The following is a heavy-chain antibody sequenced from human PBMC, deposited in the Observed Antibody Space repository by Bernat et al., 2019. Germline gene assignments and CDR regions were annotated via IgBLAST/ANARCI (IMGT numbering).Heavy chain of an antibody. V-gene: IGHV3-23*01. Sequence: EVQLLESGGGLVQPGGSLRLSCAASGFTFSTYAMSWVRQAPGKGLEWVSAIGGSGGSTYFADSVKGRFSISRDNSRNTLYLQMNSLRADDTAVYYCAKDGPWGGFNNRVDYWGQGTLVTVSS. CDR1: GFTFSTYA. J-gene: IGHJ4*02. CDR2: IGGSGGST. CDR3: AKDGPWGGFNNRVDY. D-gene: IGHD5-24*01.